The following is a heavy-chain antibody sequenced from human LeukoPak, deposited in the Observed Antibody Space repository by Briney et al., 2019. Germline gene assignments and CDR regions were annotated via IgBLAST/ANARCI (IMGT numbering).Heavy chain of an antibody. CDR2: ISSNGGST. V-gene: IGHV3-64*01. J-gene: IGHJ4*02. CDR1: GFTFSSYA. CDR3: GRVGDGYNDNY. D-gene: IGHD5-24*01. Sequence: GGSLRLSCAASGFTFSSYAMHWVRQAPGKGLEYVSAISSNGGSTYYANSVKGRFTISRDNSKNTLYLQMNSLRAEDTAVYYCGRVGDGYNDNYWGQGTLVTVPS.